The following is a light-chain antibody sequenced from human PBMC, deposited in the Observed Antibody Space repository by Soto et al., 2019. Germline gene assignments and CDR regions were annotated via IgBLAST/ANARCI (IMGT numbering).Light chain of an antibody. Sequence: DIQMTQSPSSLSASVGDSVTITCRASQSISSYLNWYQQKPGKAPNLLIYVASSLQSEVPSRFSGSGSGTDFTLTITSLQPEDFATYYCQQSYGTPIPFGQGTRLEIK. CDR3: QQSYGTPIP. V-gene: IGKV1-39*01. CDR2: VAS. CDR1: QSISSY. J-gene: IGKJ5*01.